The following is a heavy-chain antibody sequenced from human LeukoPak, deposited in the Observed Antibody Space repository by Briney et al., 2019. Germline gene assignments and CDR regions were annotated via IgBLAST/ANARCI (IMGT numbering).Heavy chain of an antibody. Sequence: GGSLRLSCAASGFTFSSYAMSWVREAPGKGLEWVSTINGNGGTTDYADSVKGRFSISGDNSKNTLYLQLNSLRAEDTAVFYCAKGTGYSTGWYHNWGQGTLVTVSS. J-gene: IGHJ4*02. D-gene: IGHD6-19*01. CDR3: AKGTGYSTGWYHN. V-gene: IGHV3-23*01. CDR1: GFTFSSYA. CDR2: INGNGGTT.